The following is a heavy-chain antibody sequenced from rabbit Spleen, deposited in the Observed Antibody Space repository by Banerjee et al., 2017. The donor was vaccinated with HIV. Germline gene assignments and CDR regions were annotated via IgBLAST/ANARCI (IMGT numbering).Heavy chain of an antibody. CDR1: GLDFSSFYW. CDR2: IDVTKYGTT. J-gene: IGHJ4*01. V-gene: IGHV1S45*01. Sequence: QEQLEESGGDLVKPGASLTLTCKASGLDFSSFYWICWVRQGPGKGLEWIACIDVTKYGTTYYASWAKGRFTISKTSSTTVTLQMTSLTAADTATYFCARDGAGGSYFALWGPGTLVTVS. CDR3: ARDGAGGSYFAL. D-gene: IGHD8-1*01.